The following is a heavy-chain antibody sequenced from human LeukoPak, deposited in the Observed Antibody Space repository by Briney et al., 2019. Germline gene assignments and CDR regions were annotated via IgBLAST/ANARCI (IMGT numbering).Heavy chain of an antibody. J-gene: IGHJ4*02. CDR1: GGSISSYY. CDR2: IYYTGST. Sequence: SETLSLTCTVSGGSISSYYWSWIRQPPGKGLEWIGYIYYTGSTNYNPSLKSRVTISVDTSKNQFSLKLSSVTAADTAVYYCARTSNIAAATDWGQGTLVTVSS. V-gene: IGHV4-59*01. CDR3: ARTSNIAAATD. D-gene: IGHD6-13*01.